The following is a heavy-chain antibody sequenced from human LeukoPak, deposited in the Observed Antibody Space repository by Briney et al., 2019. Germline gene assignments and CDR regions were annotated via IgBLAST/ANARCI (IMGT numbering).Heavy chain of an antibody. D-gene: IGHD5-24*01. CDR3: ARDGKEGGYNYDY. V-gene: IGHV4-59*12. CDR1: GGSISNKY. Sequence: PSETLSLTCTVSGGSISNKYWSWIRQPPGKGLEWIGYIYYSGSTNYNPSLKSRVTISGDPSKNQFSLTLSSVTAADTAVYYCARDGKEGGYNYDYWGQGTLVTVSS. CDR2: IYYSGST. J-gene: IGHJ4*02.